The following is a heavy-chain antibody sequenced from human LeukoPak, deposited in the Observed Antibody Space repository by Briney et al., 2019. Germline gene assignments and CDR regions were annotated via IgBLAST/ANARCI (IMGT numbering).Heavy chain of an antibody. J-gene: IGHJ4*02. CDR2: ISSSSSYI. CDR1: GFTFSSYS. D-gene: IGHD4-17*01. CDR3: ARAYGDFDY. Sequence: GGSLRLSCEASGFTFSSYSMNWVRQAPGKGLEWVSSISSSSSYIDYADSVKGRFTISRDNAKNSLYLQMNSLRAEDTAVYYCARAYGDFDYWGQGTLVTVSS. V-gene: IGHV3-21*01.